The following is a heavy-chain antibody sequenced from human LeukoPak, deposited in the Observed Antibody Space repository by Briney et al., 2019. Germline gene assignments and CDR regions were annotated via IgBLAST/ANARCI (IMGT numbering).Heavy chain of an antibody. J-gene: IGHJ4*02. Sequence: TGGSLRLSCAASGFTFSNYPMQWVRQAPGKGLEWVAAISNDGTNKYYAESVKGRFTISRDHSKDTLYLQMNSLRTEDTAVYYCAKEGLNSGYDYWGQGTLVTVSS. CDR3: AKEGLNSGYDY. D-gene: IGHD5-12*01. V-gene: IGHV3-30-3*01. CDR2: ISNDGTNK. CDR1: GFTFSNYP.